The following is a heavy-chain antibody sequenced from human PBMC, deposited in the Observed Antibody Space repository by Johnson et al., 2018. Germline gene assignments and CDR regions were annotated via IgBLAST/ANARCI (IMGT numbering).Heavy chain of an antibody. J-gene: IGHJ6*04. CDR2: INHSGST. CDR3: ARGSSGWPRPLDV. CDR1: GGSFSGYY. D-gene: IGHD6-19*01. V-gene: IGHV4-34*01. Sequence: QVQLQQWGAGLLKPSETLSLTCAVYGGSFSGYYWSWIRQPPGKGLEWIGEINHSGSTNYNPSLKSRVTISVDTSKNQFSLKLSSVTAADTAVYYYARGSSGWPRPLDVWGKGTTVTVSS.